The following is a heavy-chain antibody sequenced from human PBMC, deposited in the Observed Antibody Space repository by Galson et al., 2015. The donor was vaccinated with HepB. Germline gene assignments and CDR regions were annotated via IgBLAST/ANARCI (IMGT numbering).Heavy chain of an antibody. V-gene: IGHV1-69*06. J-gene: IGHJ4*02. CDR2: IIPIFATA. CDR3: ARDFVAVAGPYFDY. Sequence: SVKVSCKASGGTFSTYSISWVRQAPGQGLEWMGGIIPIFATANYAQKFQGRVTITADISTSTAYTELSSLRSEDTAVYYCARDFVAVAGPYFDYWGQGTLVTVSS. CDR1: GGTFSTYS. D-gene: IGHD6-19*01.